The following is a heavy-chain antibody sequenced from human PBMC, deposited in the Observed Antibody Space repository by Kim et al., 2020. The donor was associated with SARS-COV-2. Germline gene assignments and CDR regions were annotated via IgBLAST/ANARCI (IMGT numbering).Heavy chain of an antibody. V-gene: IGHV1-69*13. CDR1: GGTFSSYA. CDR3: ARPPVYSYGLSDAFDI. CDR2: IIPIFGTA. J-gene: IGHJ3*02. Sequence: SVKVSCKASGGTFSSYAISWVRQAPGQGLEWMGGIIPIFGTANYAQKFQGRVTITADESTSTAYMELSSLRSEDTAVYYCARPPVYSYGLSDAFDIWGQGTMVTVSS. D-gene: IGHD5-18*01.